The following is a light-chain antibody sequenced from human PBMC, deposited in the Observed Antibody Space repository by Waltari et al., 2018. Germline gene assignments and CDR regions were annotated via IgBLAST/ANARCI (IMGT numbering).Light chain of an antibody. CDR1: RSISGY. V-gene: IGKV1-39*01. Sequence: DIQMTQSPSSLSASVGDRVTITCRASRSISGYLNWYQQKSGKSPYPLIFGASTLHSGVPARFSGSGSGTDFTLTISSLQPDDFAAYYCQQSYGSPWTFGEGTKVEIK. CDR3: QQSYGSPWT. CDR2: GAS. J-gene: IGKJ1*01.